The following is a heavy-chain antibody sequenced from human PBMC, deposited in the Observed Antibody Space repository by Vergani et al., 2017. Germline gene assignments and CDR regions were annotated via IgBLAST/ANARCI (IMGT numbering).Heavy chain of an antibody. V-gene: IGHV3-7*01. J-gene: IGHJ6*02. CDR3: ASWGYGDYVHYYYGMDV. CDR1: GFTFSSYW. CDR2: IKQDGSEK. Sequence: EVQLVESGGGLVQPGGSLRLSCAASGFTFSSYWMSWVRQAPGKRLEWVANIKQDGSEKYYVDSVKGRFTISRDNAKNSLYLQMNSLRAEDTAVYYCASWGYGDYVHYYYGMDVWGQGTTVTVSS. D-gene: IGHD4-17*01.